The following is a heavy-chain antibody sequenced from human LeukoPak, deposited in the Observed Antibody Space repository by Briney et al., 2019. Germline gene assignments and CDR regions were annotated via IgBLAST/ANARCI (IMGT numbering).Heavy chain of an antibody. CDR1: GFTFSTYS. V-gene: IGHV3-48*01. J-gene: IGHJ4*02. Sequence: HPGGSLRLSCAASGFTFSTYSMNWVRQAPGKGLEWVSYIGSSDSTIYYADSVKGRFTISRDNAKNSLYLQMNSLRAEDTAVYYCARPYYYSSGSLPYWGQGTLVTVSS. D-gene: IGHD3-10*01. CDR3: ARPYYYSSGSLPY. CDR2: IGSSDSTI.